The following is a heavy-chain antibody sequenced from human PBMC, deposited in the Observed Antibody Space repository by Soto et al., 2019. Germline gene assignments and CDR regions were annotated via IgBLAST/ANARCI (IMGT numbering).Heavy chain of an antibody. Sequence: QVQLQESGPGLVKPSETLSLACSVSGDSITHNFWCWIRQPPGKGLELIAYISHSTRINYNPYLKSRVSISLDTSKNQFSLRVNPLTPANPAVYYCPSTQGSGVSESWGQGTLVTVSS. CDR2: ISHSTRI. D-gene: IGHD3-3*01. CDR1: GDSITHNF. V-gene: IGHV4-59*01. J-gene: IGHJ5*02. CDR3: PSTQGSGVSES.